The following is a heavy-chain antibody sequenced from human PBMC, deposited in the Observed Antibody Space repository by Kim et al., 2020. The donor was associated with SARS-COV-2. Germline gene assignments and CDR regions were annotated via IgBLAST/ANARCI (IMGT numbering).Heavy chain of an antibody. D-gene: IGHD3-10*01. CDR1: GGSFSGYY. Sequence: SETLSLTCAVYGGSFSGYYWSWIRQPPGKGLEWIGEINHSGSTNYNPSLKSRVTISVDTSKNQFSLKLSSVTAADTAVYYCARMAYYYGSGSPVYFQHWGQGTLVTVSS. CDR2: INHSGST. V-gene: IGHV4-34*01. J-gene: IGHJ1*01. CDR3: ARMAYYYGSGSPVYFQH.